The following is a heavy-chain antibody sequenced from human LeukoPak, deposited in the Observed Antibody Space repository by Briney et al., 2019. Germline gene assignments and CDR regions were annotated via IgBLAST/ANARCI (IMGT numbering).Heavy chain of an antibody. J-gene: IGHJ4*02. V-gene: IGHV5-51*01. CDR1: GYSFTSYW. Sequence: PGGSLRISFKGSGYSFTSYWIGWGRQMPGKGLEWMGIIYPGESDTRYSPSFQGQVTISAENSISTAYLQWSSLKASDAAMYFCAREARGRLDYWGQGTLVTVSS. D-gene: IGHD3-10*01. CDR2: IYPGESDT. CDR3: AREARGRLDY.